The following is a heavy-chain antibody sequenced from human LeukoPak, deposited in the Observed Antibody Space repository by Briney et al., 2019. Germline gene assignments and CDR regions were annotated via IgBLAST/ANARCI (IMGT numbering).Heavy chain of an antibody. CDR2: IRYDGSNK. Sequence: PGGSLRLSCAASGFTFSSYGMHWVRQAPGKGLEWVAFIRYDGSNKYYADSVKGRFTISRDNSKNTLYLQMNSLRAEDTAVYYCARGEYDILTGYYTAFDYWGQGTLVTVSS. V-gene: IGHV3-30*02. D-gene: IGHD3-9*01. CDR3: ARGEYDILTGYYTAFDY. J-gene: IGHJ4*02. CDR1: GFTFSSYG.